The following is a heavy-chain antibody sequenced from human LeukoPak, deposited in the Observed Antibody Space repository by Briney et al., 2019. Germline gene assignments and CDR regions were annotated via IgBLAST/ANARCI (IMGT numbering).Heavy chain of an antibody. CDR1: GFTFSSYG. V-gene: IGHV3-30*18. CDR2: ISYDGSNK. CDR3: AKDQIASSSWFNTDYYYGMDV. J-gene: IGHJ6*02. D-gene: IGHD6-13*01. Sequence: GGSLRLSCAASGFTFSSYGMHWVRQAPGKGLEWVAVISYDGSNKYYADSVKGRFTISRDNSKNTLYLQMNSLRAEDTAVYCCAKDQIASSSWFNTDYYYGMDVWGQGTTVTVSS.